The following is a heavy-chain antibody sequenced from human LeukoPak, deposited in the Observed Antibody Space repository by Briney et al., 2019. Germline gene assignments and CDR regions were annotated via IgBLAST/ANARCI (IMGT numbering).Heavy chain of an antibody. J-gene: IGHJ6*02. Sequence: GGSLRLSCAASGFTSSSYSMNWVRQAPGQGLEWVSSISSSSSYTYYADSVKGRFTISRDNAKNSLYLQMNSLRAEDTAVYYCARLTTVTTSYYYYGMDVRGQGTTVTVSS. CDR3: ARLTTVTTSYYYYGMDV. CDR2: ISSSSSYT. D-gene: IGHD4-17*01. CDR1: GFTSSSYS. V-gene: IGHV3-21*01.